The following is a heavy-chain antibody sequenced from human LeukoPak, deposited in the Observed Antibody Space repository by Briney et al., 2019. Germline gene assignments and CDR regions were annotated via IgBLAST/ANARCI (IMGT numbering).Heavy chain of an antibody. CDR3: ARNYGDSNKYYFDY. D-gene: IGHD4-17*01. CDR1: GFTFSSYV. J-gene: IGHJ4*02. Sequence: GGSLRLSCAASGFTFSSYVMHWVRQAPGKGLEWVSVISYDGSNKYYADSVKGRFTISRDNSKNTLYLQMNSLRAEDTAVYYCARNYGDSNKYYFDYWGQGTLVTVSS. V-gene: IGHV3-30-3*01. CDR2: ISYDGSNK.